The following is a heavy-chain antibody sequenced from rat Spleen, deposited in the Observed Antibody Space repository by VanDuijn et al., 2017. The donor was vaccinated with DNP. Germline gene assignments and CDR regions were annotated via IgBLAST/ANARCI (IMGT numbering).Heavy chain of an antibody. V-gene: IGHV2-30*01. D-gene: IGHD1-2*01. CDR3: ARDDSRSPFAY. Sequence: QVQLKESGPGLVQPSQTLSLTCTVSGFSLTSYNVHWVRQPTGKGLEWMGIIWTGGSTDYNSGLKSRLSISRDTSKSQVFLKMNSLQTEDTAMYFCARDDSRSPFAYWGQGTLVTVSS. J-gene: IGHJ3*01. CDR2: IWTGGST. CDR1: GFSLTSYN.